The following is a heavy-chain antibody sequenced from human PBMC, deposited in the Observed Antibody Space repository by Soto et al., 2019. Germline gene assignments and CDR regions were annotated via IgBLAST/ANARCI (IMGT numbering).Heavy chain of an antibody. J-gene: IGHJ6*02. CDR2: INIEGTTI. CDR1: GFTLANNW. CDR3: GRGGREPVDV. Sequence: GGSLRLSCADSGFTLANNWIHWIRQAPGEGLVWVSRINIEGTTINYADSVKGRFSISRDNAKDTVSLQMNNLRGEDTGVYYCGRGGREPVDVWGQGTTVTVSS. V-gene: IGHV3-74*01. D-gene: IGHD1-26*01.